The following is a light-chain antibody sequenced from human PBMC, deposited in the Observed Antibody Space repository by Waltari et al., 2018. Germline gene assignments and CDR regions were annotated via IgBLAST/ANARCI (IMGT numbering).Light chain of an antibody. CDR1: SSNIGRHN. CDR3: AAWDDSLNGRV. CDR2: SNN. Sequence: QSGLTQPPSASGTPGPRVPIPCSGSSSNIGRHNVHWYQPLPGTAPQLLIYSNNQRPPGVSDRFSGSKSGTSASLAISGLQSEDEAVYYCAAWDDSLNGRVFGGGTKLTVV. J-gene: IGLJ2*01. V-gene: IGLV1-44*01.